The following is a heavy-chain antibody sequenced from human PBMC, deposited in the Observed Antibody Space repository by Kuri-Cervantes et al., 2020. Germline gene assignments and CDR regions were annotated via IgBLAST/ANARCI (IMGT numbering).Heavy chain of an antibody. V-gene: IGHV3-49*04. CDR3: TTVGGLSGGWYCSGGSCGAGDY. D-gene: IGHD2-15*01. J-gene: IGHJ4*02. CDR2: IRSKAYGGTT. Sequence: GESLKISCTASGFTFGDYAMSWVRQAPGKGLEWVGFIRSKAYGGTTDYAAPVKGRFTISRDDSKNTLYLQMNSLKTEDTAVYYCTTVGGLSGGWYCSGGSCGAGDYWGQGTLVTVSS. CDR1: GFTFGDYA.